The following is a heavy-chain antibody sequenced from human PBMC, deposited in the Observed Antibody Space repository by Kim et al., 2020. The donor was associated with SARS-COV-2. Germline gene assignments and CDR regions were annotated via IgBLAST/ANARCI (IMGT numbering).Heavy chain of an antibody. D-gene: IGHD6-19*01. J-gene: IGHJ5*02. CDR1: GGSISSYY. Sequence: SETLSLTCTVSGGSISSYYWSWIRQPPGKGLEWIGYIYYSGNTNYNPSLKSRVTISVDTSKNQFSLKLSSVTAADTAVYYCARVHGHGQWRSWLDPWVQG. V-gene: IGHV4-59*01. CDR2: IYYSGNT. CDR3: ARVHGHGQWRSWLDP.